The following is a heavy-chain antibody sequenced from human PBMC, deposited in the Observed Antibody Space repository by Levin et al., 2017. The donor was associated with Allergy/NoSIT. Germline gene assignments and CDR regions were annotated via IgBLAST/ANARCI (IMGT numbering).Heavy chain of an antibody. CDR2: ISSSSIYT. CDR1: GFSISAHS. V-gene: IGHV3-21*01. CDR3: ATLDAPPAVNQIFEY. Sequence: GGSLRLSCAVSGFSISAHSMTWVRQAAGRGLEWVSSISSSSIYTYNADSARGRFTISRDNAKNSLYLQMNNLRAEDTAVYYCATLDAPPAVNQIFEYWCQGALVTVSS. J-gene: IGHJ4*02.